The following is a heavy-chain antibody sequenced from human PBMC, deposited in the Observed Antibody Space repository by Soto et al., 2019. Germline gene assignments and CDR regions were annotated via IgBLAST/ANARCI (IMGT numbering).Heavy chain of an antibody. Sequence: GESLKISCKGSGYSFTSYWIGWVRQMPGKGLEWMGIIYPGDSDTRYSPSFQGQVTISADKSISTAYLQWSSLKASDTAMYYCARQPRYGSGWYILSWAFDMWGQGTMVTVSS. V-gene: IGHV5-51*01. CDR3: ARQPRYGSGWYILSWAFDM. J-gene: IGHJ3*02. D-gene: IGHD6-19*01. CDR2: IYPGDSDT. CDR1: GYSFTSYW.